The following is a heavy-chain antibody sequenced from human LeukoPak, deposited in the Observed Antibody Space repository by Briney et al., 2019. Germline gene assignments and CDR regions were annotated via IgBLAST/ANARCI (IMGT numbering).Heavy chain of an antibody. CDR2: INPNSGGT. Sequence: ASVKVSCKASGYTFTGYYMHWVRQAPGQGLEWMGWINPNSGGTNYAQKFQGRVTMTRDTSISTAYMELSRLESDDTAVYYCARDLMTTPTWDFDYWGQGTLVTVAS. CDR1: GYTFTGYY. J-gene: IGHJ4*02. V-gene: IGHV1-2*02. D-gene: IGHD3-16*01. CDR3: ARDLMTTPTWDFDY.